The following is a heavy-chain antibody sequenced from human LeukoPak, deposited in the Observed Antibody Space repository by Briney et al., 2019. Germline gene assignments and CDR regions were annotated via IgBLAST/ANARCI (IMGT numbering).Heavy chain of an antibody. D-gene: IGHD4-17*01. J-gene: IGHJ3*02. CDR2: IYYSGST. CDR1: GGSISSYY. CDR3: ARFDYGYAFDI. V-gene: IGHV4-59*01. Sequence: PSETLSLTCTVSGGSISSYYWSWIRQPPGKGLEWIGYIYYSGSTNYNPSLKSRVTISVDTSKNQFSLKLSSVTAADTAVYYCARFDYGYAFDIWGQGTMVTVSS.